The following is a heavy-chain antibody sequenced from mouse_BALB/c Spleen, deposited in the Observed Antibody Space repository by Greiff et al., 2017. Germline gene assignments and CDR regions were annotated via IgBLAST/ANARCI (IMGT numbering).Heavy chain of an antibody. CDR2: ISSGSSTI. V-gene: IGHV5-17*02. Sequence: EVKLMESGGGLVQPGGSRKLSCAASGFTFSSFGMHWVRQAPEKGLEWVAYISSGSSTIYYADTVKGRFTISRDNAKNTLFLQMTSLRSEDTAMYYCARGRRDGFAYWGQGTLVTVSA. J-gene: IGHJ3*01. CDR1: GFTFSSFG. CDR3: ARGRRDGFAY.